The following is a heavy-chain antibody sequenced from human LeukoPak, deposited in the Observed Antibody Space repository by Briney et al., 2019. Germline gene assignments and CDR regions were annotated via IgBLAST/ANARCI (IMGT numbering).Heavy chain of an antibody. CDR1: GYTFTNYG. Sequence: ASVKVSCKASGYTFTNYGINWVRQAPGQGLEWMGWISGYNGNTNYAQNLQGRVTMTTDTSTSTAYMEMRSLRSDDTAVYYCARDCSSTGCYNVYWGQGTLVTVSS. J-gene: IGHJ4*02. CDR2: ISGYNGNT. D-gene: IGHD2-2*02. V-gene: IGHV1-18*01. CDR3: ARDCSSTGCYNVY.